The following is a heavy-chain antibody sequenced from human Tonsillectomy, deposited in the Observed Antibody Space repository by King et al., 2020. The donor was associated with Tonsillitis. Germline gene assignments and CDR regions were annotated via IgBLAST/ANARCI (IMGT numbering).Heavy chain of an antibody. V-gene: IGHV3-9*01. CDR1: GFTFVDYA. CDR3: AKDTSRYSNYEFDN. D-gene: IGHD4-11*01. Sequence: VQLVESGGGLVQPGRSLRLSCAASGFTFVDYAMHWVRQAPGKGLEWVSGISWNSGSIGYADSVKGRFTISRDNAKNSLYLQMNSLRAEDTALYYCAKDTSRYSNYEFDNWGQGTLVTVSS. CDR2: ISWNSGSI. J-gene: IGHJ4*02.